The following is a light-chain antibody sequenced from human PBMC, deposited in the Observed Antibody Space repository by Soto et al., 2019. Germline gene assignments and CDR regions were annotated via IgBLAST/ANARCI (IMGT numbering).Light chain of an antibody. V-gene: IGLV2-14*01. Sequence: QSALTQPASVSGSPGQSITISCTGTNNVVGANNYVSWYQRHPGKAPKILIYEAVNRPSGVSHRFSGSKSGNTASLTISGLQAEDEAEYFCISYTITTTLAFGGGTKLTVL. CDR1: NNVVGANNY. CDR3: ISYTITTTLA. CDR2: EAV. J-gene: IGLJ2*01.